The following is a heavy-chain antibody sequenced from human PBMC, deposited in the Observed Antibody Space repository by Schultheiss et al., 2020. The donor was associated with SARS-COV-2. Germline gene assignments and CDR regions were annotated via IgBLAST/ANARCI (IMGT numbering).Heavy chain of an antibody. CDR3: ATTVTTDAFDI. V-gene: IGHV3-23*01. D-gene: IGHD4-17*01. CDR2: ISGSGGST. Sequence: GESLKISCAASGFTFSSYSMNWVRQATGKGLEWVSAISGSGGSTYYADSVKGRFTISRDNSKNTVSLQMDSLRAEDTAIYYCATTVTTDAFDIWGQGTLVTVSS. J-gene: IGHJ3*02. CDR1: GFTFSSYS.